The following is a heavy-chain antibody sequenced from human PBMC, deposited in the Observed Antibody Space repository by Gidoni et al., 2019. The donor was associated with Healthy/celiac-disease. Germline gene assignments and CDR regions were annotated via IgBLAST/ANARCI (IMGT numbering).Heavy chain of an antibody. Sequence: QVQLQESGPGLVKPSQTLSLTCTVSGGSISSGGYYWSWIRQHPGKGLEWIGYIYYSGSTYYNPSLKSRVTISVDTSKNQFSLKLSSVTAAETAVYYCARDWYGSGEYGMDVWGQGTTVTVSS. CDR3: ARDWYGSGEYGMDV. J-gene: IGHJ6*02. CDR1: GGSISSGGYY. CDR2: IYYSGST. V-gene: IGHV4-31*03. D-gene: IGHD3-10*01.